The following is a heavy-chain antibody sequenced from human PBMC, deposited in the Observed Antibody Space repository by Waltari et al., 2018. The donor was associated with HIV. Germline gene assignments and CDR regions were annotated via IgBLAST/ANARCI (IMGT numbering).Heavy chain of an antibody. CDR3: AKPRMEYAIRDFFFGLDV. CDR2: ISDRGTTT. D-gene: IGHD2-8*01. CDR1: GLTFPTSP. J-gene: IGHJ6*02. V-gene: IGHV3-23*01. Sequence: VDLLESGGGLVQPGGSLRRSWVGSGLTFPTSPLRWVRQAPGKGLELVAGISDRGTTTFYADSVKGRFTISRDNSKNTIYLQMDSLRADDTAVYYCAKPRMEYAIRDFFFGLDVWGQGTTVTVSS.